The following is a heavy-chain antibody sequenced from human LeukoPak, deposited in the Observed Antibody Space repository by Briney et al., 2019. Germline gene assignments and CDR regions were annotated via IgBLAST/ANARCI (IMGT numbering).Heavy chain of an antibody. CDR3: ARDYGDYVDY. V-gene: IGHV1-8*01. Sequence: ASVKVSCMAPGYTFTSYDINWVRQATGQGLEWMGWMNPNSGNTGYSQKFQGRVTMTRNTSISTAYMELSSLRSEDTAVYYCARDYGDYVDYWGQGTLGTVSS. CDR2: MNPNSGNT. D-gene: IGHD4-17*01. CDR1: GYTFTSYD. J-gene: IGHJ4*02.